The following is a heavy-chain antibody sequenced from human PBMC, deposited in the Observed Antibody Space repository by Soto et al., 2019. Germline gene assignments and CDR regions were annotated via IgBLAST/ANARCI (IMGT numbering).Heavy chain of an antibody. J-gene: IGHJ6*02. CDR3: EAEMTFGKLSVV. V-gene: IGHV1-69*01. CDR1: GDTDTNYV. Sequence: QVQLVQSGAEVKKPGSSVKVSCKASGDTDTNYVISWVRQAPGQGLEWMGGIFPKFGTTYSAQKLQDRLTMTADESTSTVYMQLSSLRLDDTDVYYCEAEMTFGKLSVVWGQGTTVTVSS. D-gene: IGHD3-16*02. CDR2: IFPKFGTT.